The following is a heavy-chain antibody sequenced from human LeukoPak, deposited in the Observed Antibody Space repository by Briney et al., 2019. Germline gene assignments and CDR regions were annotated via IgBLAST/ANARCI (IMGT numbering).Heavy chain of an antibody. Sequence: GRSLRLSCAASGFTFSSYAMHWARQAPGKGLEWVAVISYDGSNKYYADSVKGRFTVSRDNSKNTLYLQMNSLRAEDTAVYYCARVRFLDLDAFDIWGQGTMVTVSS. CDR2: ISYDGSNK. CDR1: GFTFSSYA. CDR3: ARVRFLDLDAFDI. D-gene: IGHD3-3*01. J-gene: IGHJ3*02. V-gene: IGHV3-30-3*01.